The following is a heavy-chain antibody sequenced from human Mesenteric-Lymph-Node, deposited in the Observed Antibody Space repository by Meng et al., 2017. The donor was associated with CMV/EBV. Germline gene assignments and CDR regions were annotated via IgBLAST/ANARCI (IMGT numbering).Heavy chain of an antibody. CDR1: FSGYY. CDR3: ARNRPPLYSSSWYRIPGAFDY. D-gene: IGHD6-13*01. Sequence: FSGYYWSWLRQPPGKGLEWIGEINHSGSTNYNPSLKSRVTISVDTSKNQFSLKLSSVTAADTAVYYCARNRPPLYSSSWYRIPGAFDYWGQGTLVTVSS. J-gene: IGHJ4*02. V-gene: IGHV4-34*01. CDR2: INHSGST.